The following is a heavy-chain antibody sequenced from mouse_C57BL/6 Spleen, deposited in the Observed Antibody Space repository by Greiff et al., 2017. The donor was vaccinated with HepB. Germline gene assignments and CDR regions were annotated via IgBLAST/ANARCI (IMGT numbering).Heavy chain of an antibody. J-gene: IGHJ1*03. CDR2: IYIGNGYT. D-gene: IGHD2-14*01. Sequence: VHVKQSGAELVRPGSSVKMSCKTSGYTFTSYGINWVKQRPGQGLEWIGYIYIGNGYTEYNEKFKGKATLTSDTSSSTAYMQLSSLTSEDSAIYFCARRGTPPQGWYFDVWGTGTTVTVSS. V-gene: IGHV1-58*01. CDR3: ARRGTPPQGWYFDV. CDR1: GYTFTSYG.